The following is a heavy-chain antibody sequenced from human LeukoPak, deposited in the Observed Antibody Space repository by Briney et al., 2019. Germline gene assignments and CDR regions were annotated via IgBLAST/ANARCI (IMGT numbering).Heavy chain of an antibody. CDR2: IIPIFGTA. J-gene: IGHJ6*03. V-gene: IGHV1-69*06. CDR1: GGTFSSYA. D-gene: IGHD6-13*01. Sequence: GASVKVSCKASGGTFSSYAISRVRQAPGQGLEWMGGIIPIFGTANYAQKFQDRVTITADKSTSTAYMELSSLRSEDTAVYYCARVVGLTGYSSTWYSGYYYYMDVWGKGTTVTISS. CDR3: ARVVGLTGYSSTWYSGYYYYMDV.